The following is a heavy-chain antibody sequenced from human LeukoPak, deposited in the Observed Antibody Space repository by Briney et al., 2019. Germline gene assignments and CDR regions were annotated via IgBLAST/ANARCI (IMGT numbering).Heavy chain of an antibody. CDR2: IYYSGST. J-gene: IGHJ3*02. CDR3: ARRYCSGGSCYWDGAFDI. CDR1: GGSISSSSYY. D-gene: IGHD2-15*01. V-gene: IGHV4-39*01. Sequence: SETLSLTCTVSGGSISSSSYYWGWIRQPPGKGLEWIVSIYYSGSTYYNPSLKSRVTISVDTSKNQFSLKLSSVTAADTAVYYCARRYCSGGSCYWDGAFDIWGQGTMVTVSS.